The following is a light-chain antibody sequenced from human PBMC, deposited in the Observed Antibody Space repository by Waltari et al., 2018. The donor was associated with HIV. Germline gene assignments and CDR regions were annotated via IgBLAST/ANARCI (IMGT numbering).Light chain of an antibody. V-gene: IGLV1-40*01. Sequence: QSVLTQPPSVSGAPGQRVTLSCTGRTSNIGTHDVHWYQQFPGKAPQLLIDNTNSRPSGVPDRFSGSKSGTSASLAISGLQAEDEADYFCQSSDSTLSGSVFGGGTKLTVL. CDR2: NTN. CDR1: TSNIGTHD. J-gene: IGLJ2*01. CDR3: QSSDSTLSGSV.